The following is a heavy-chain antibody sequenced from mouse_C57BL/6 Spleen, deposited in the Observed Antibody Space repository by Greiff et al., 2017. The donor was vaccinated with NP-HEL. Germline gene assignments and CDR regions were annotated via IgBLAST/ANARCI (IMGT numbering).Heavy chain of an antibody. CDR3: ADYFSSFY. CDR1: GYTFTSYW. CDR2: IHPNSGST. V-gene: IGHV1-64*01. J-gene: IGHJ2*01. D-gene: IGHD1-1*01. Sequence: VQLQQPGAELVKPGASVKLSCKASGYTFTSYWMHWVKQRTGQGLEWIGMIHPNSGSTNYNEKFKSQATLTVAKTPTSADMQLSSLTSDDAAVYYCADYFSSFYWGQGTTLTVSS.